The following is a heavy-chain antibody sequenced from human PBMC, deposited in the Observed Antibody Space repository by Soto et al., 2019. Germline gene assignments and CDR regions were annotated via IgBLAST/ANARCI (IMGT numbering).Heavy chain of an antibody. J-gene: IGHJ4*02. V-gene: IGHV3-23*01. CDR3: VKERSGHSYADS. CDR1: GFTFSNYA. CDR2: ISGSGDRT. D-gene: IGHD5-18*01. Sequence: EVQLLESGGGLVQPGGSLRLSCAASGFTFSNYAMSWLRQPPGKGLEWVSAISGSGDRTYYADSVQGRFTISRDNSKNTLYLHMNSLRAEDSAVYYCVKERSGHSYADSWGQGTLVNVSS.